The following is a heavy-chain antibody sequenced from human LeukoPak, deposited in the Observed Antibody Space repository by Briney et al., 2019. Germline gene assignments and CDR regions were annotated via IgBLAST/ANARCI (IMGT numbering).Heavy chain of an antibody. CDR3: ARDLCSGGSCAKIFDY. D-gene: IGHD2-15*01. CDR1: GFTFSSSG. J-gene: IGHJ4*02. V-gene: IGHV3-30*02. Sequence: GGSLRLSCAASGFTFSSSGMHWVRQAPGKGLERVTFIRYDGSNKYYADSVKGRFTISRDNSKNTLYLQMNSLRAEDTAVYYCARDLCSGGSCAKIFDYWGQGTLVTVSS. CDR2: IRYDGSNK.